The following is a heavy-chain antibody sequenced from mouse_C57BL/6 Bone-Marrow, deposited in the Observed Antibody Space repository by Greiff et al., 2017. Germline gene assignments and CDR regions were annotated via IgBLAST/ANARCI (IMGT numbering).Heavy chain of an antibody. CDR2: IDPSDSYT. CDR3: ARKPSYYYGSSYPDD. V-gene: IGHV1-69*01. CDR1: GYTFTSYW. Sequence: HVQLQQPGAELVMPGASVKLSCKASGYTFTSYWMHWVKQRPGQGLEWIVEIDPSDSYTNYHQTFKGKSTLPVAKSSSTTYMQLSSLTSEDSAVYYCARKPSYYYGSSYPDDWGQGTTLTGSS. J-gene: IGHJ2*01. D-gene: IGHD1-1*01.